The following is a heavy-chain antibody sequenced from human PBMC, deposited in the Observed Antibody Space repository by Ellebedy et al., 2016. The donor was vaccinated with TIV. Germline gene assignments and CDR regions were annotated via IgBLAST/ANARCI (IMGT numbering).Heavy chain of an antibody. J-gene: IGHJ4*02. CDR2: IIPIFGTA. CDR1: GGTFSSYA. Sequence: AASVKVSCKASGGTFSSYAISWVRQAPGQGLEWMGGIIPIFGTANYAQKFQGRVTITADESTSTAYMELSSLRSEDTAVYYCASMMAPGGYYDNHRSFDYWGQGTLVTVSS. CDR3: ASMMAPGGYYDNHRSFDY. V-gene: IGHV1-69*13. D-gene: IGHD3-22*01.